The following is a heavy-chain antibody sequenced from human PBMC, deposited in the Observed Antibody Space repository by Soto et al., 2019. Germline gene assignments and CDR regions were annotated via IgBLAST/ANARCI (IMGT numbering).Heavy chain of an antibody. CDR1: GGTFSSYA. CDR3: ARDPVIEAAGTHIYYYYGMDV. Sequence: SVKVSFKASGGTFSSYAISWVRQAPGQGLEWMGGIIPIFGTANYAQKFQGRVTITADESTSTAYMELSSLRSEDTAVYYCARDPVIEAAGTHIYYYYGMDVWGQGTTVTVSS. J-gene: IGHJ6*02. V-gene: IGHV1-69*13. D-gene: IGHD6-13*01. CDR2: IIPIFGTA.